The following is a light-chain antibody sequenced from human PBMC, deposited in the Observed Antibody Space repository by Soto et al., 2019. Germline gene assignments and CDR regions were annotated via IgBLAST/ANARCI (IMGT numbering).Light chain of an antibody. J-gene: IGLJ2*01. CDR2: ENN. CDR1: SSNIGNNY. V-gene: IGLV1-51*02. CDR3: GTWDSSLSAV. Sequence: QSVLTQPPSVSAAPGQKVTISCSGSSSNIGNNYVSWYQQLPGTAPKLLIYENNKRPSGIPDRFSGSKSGTSATLGITGLQTGDEADYYCGTWDSSLSAVFGGGTEVTVL.